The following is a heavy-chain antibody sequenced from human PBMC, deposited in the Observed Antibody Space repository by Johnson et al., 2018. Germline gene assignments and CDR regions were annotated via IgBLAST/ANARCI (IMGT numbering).Heavy chain of an antibody. CDR1: GFTFSSYA. Sequence: VQLVESGGGVVQPGRSLRLSCAASGFTFSSYAMHWVRQAPGKGLEWVAVISYDGSNKYYADSVKGRFTISRDNSKNTRYLQMNSLRAEDTAVYDCARDPYFDTGYYYYYMDVWGKGTTVTVSS. CDR2: ISYDGSNK. D-gene: IGHD3-9*01. CDR3: ARDPYFDTGYYYYYMDV. J-gene: IGHJ6*03. V-gene: IGHV3-30-3*01.